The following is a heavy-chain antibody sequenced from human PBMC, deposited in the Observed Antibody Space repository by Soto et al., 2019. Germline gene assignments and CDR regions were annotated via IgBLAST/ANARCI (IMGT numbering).Heavy chain of an antibody. V-gene: IGHV3-7*04. CDR3: ARDWVYYDYVWGSYRSSFDY. CDR1: GFTFSSYW. Sequence: GGSLRLSCAASGFTFSSYWMSWVRQAPGKGLEWVANIKQDGSEKYYVDSVKGRFTISRDNAKNSLYLQMNSLRAEDTAVYYCARDWVYYDYVWGSYRSSFDYWGQGT. J-gene: IGHJ4*02. D-gene: IGHD3-16*02. CDR2: IKQDGSEK.